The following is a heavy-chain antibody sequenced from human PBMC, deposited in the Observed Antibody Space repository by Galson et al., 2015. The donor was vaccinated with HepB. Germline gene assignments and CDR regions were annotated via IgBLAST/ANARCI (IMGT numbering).Heavy chain of an antibody. V-gene: IGHV3-23*01. CDR2: VSVGGGNT. CDR1: GFTFSYYS. J-gene: IGHJ4*02. D-gene: IGHD6-19*01. Sequence: SLRLSCAASGFTFSYYSMNWVRQAPGKGLEWVSAVSVGGGNTYYADSVKGRFTISRDNSNNTVYLQMNSLRAEDTAVYYCAKDYSSGWYGTELDYWGQGTLVTVSS. CDR3: AKDYSSGWYGTELDY.